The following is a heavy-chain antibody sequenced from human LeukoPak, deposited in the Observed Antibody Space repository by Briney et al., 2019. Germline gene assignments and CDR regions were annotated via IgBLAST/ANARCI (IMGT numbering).Heavy chain of an antibody. CDR1: ACTFSSYP. V-gene: IGHV1-69*05. J-gene: IGHJ3*02. Sequence: SVKVSCKACACTFSSYPISWVRQAPGQGLEWMGGIIPLFGTANYAQKFQGRVTITTDESTSTAYMALSSLRSEDTAVYYCAREGEDGYNRGRGAFNIWGQGTMVTVSS. D-gene: IGHD5-24*01. CDR2: IIPLFGTA. CDR3: AREGEDGYNRGRGAFNI.